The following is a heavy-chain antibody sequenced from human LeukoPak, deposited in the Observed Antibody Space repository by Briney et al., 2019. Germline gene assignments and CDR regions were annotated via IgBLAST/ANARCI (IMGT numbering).Heavy chain of an antibody. CDR2: FDPEDGET. V-gene: IGHV1-24*01. J-gene: IGHJ4*02. Sequence: GASVKVSCKVSGYTLTELSMHWVRQAPGKGLEWMGGFDPEDGETIYAQKFQGRVTMTEDTSTDTAYMELSSLRSEDTAVYYCATGKAGYSSSLNSPLYYYFDYWGQGTLVTVSS. D-gene: IGHD6-6*01. CDR1: GYTLTELS. CDR3: ATGKAGYSSSLNSPLYYYFDY.